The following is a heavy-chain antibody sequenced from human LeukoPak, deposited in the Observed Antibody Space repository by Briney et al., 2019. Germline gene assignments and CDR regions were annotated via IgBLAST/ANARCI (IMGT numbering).Heavy chain of an antibody. CDR1: GGSISSSNW. Sequence: SETLSLTCAVSGGSISSSNWWSWVRQPPGKGLEWIGEIYHSGSTNYNPSLKSRVTISVDKSKNQFSLKLSSVTAADTAVYYYARDGDFWSGYRWFDPWGQGTLVTVSS. CDR3: ARDGDFWSGYRWFDP. V-gene: IGHV4-4*02. CDR2: IYHSGST. D-gene: IGHD3-3*01. J-gene: IGHJ5*02.